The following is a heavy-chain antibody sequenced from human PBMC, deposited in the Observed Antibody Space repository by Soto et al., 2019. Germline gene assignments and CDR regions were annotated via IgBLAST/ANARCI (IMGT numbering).Heavy chain of an antibody. J-gene: IGHJ4*02. D-gene: IGHD1-1*01. V-gene: IGHV4-31*03. CDR3: ASGHDAYKVRY. CDR1: GGSISSGGTGSY. CDR2: IYYTGNT. Sequence: QVQLQESGPGLVKPSQTLSLTCTVSGGSISSGGTGSYWTWIRQLPGKGLEWIGYIYYTGNTYYNPSLKSRPPISIDTSETQFSLKLTSVTAADTAVYFCASGHDAYKVRYWGQGTLVTVSS.